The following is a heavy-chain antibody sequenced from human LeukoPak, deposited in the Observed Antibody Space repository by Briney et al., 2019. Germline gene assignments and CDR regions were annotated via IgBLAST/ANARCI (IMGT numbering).Heavy chain of an antibody. CDR3: TRMSREAPELPDL. Sequence: GGSLRLSCAASGFTFSSYWMQWVRQAPGKGLVWVSRLSPDGSSITSADSVKGRFTISRDNAKNTLYLQIGSLRADDTAVYYCTRMSREAPELPDLWGQGTLVTVSS. D-gene: IGHD1-26*01. CDR1: GFTFSSYW. J-gene: IGHJ5*02. CDR2: LSPDGSSI. V-gene: IGHV3-74*01.